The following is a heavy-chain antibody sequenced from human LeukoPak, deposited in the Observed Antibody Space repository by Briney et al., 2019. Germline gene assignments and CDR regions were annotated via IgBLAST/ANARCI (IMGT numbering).Heavy chain of an antibody. CDR2: IYYSGST. D-gene: IGHD3-10*01. J-gene: IGHJ4*02. CDR1: GGSFNSGDYS. V-gene: IGHV4-30-2*01. Sequence: SETLSLTCAVSGGSFNSGDYSWSWIRQPPGKGLEWIGYIYYSGSTYYNSSLKSRVTISVDRSKNQFSLKLSSVTAADTAVYYCARVVVRAVVFDYWGQGTLVTVSS. CDR3: ARVVVRAVVFDY.